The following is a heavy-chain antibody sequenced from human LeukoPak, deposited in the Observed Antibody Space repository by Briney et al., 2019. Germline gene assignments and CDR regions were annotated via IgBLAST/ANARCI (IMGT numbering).Heavy chain of an antibody. D-gene: IGHD4-17*01. CDR3: ARHDYGDYGILVY. CDR2: IYYSGST. Sequence: PSETLSHTCTVSGGSISSYYWSWIRQPPGKGLEWIGYIYYSGSTNYNPSLKSRVTISVDTSKNQFSLKLSSVTAADTAVYYCARHDYGDYGILVYWGQGTLVTVSS. J-gene: IGHJ4*02. V-gene: IGHV4-59*08. CDR1: GGSISSYY.